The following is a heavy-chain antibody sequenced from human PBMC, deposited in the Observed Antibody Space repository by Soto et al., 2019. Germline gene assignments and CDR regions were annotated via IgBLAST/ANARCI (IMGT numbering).Heavy chain of an antibody. V-gene: IGHV5-51*01. J-gene: IGHJ3*02. Sequence: GESLKISCKGSGYSFTSYWIGWVRQMPGKGLEWMGIIYPGDSDTRYSPSFQGQVTISADKSISTAYPQWSSLKASDTAMYYCERHQMATIRGNDAFDIWGQVTMVTVSS. CDR3: ERHQMATIRGNDAFDI. CDR1: GYSFTSYW. CDR2: IYPGDSDT. D-gene: IGHD5-12*01.